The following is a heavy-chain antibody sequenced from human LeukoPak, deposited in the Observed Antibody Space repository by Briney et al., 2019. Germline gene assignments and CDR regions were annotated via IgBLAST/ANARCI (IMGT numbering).Heavy chain of an antibody. Sequence: GESLKISCKGSGYSFTSYWIGWVGQMPGKGLEWMGIIYPGDSDTRYSPSFQGQVTISADKSISTAYLQWSSLKASDTAMYYCARGRYFDWLLVGTWFDPWGQGTLVTVSS. D-gene: IGHD3-9*01. CDR2: IYPGDSDT. V-gene: IGHV5-51*01. CDR3: ARGRYFDWLLVGTWFDP. CDR1: GYSFTSYW. J-gene: IGHJ5*02.